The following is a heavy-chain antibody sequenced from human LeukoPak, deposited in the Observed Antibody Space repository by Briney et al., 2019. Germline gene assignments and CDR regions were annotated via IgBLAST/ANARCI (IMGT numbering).Heavy chain of an antibody. D-gene: IGHD7-27*01. J-gene: IGHJ2*01. Sequence: SETLSLTCAVSGGPISSSNWWSWVRQPPGKGLEWMGEIYHSGSTNYNPSLKNRVTISVDKSKNQLSLNVISLTAADTAVYYCARVRTWGSEWYFDLWGRGTLVTVSS. CDR3: ARVRTWGSEWYFDL. V-gene: IGHV4-4*02. CDR2: IYHSGST. CDR1: GGPISSSNW.